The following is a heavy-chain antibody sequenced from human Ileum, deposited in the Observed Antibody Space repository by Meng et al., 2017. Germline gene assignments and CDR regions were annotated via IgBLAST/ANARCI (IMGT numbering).Heavy chain of an antibody. D-gene: IGHD5-18*01. CDR2: TSHDGNRK. Sequence: GESLKISCTASGRSLSAYSMEWVRQAPGKGLEGVAVTSHDGNRKYYADSVKGRFTISRDDSKNTLFLQMNSLRPEDSALYYCVRIGHGYSFGGGFDLWGQGTLVTVSS. CDR1: GRSLSAYS. J-gene: IGHJ4*02. V-gene: IGHV3-30*04. CDR3: VRIGHGYSFGGGFDL.